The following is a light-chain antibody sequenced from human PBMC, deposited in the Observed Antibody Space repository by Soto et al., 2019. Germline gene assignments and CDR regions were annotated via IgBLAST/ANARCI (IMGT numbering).Light chain of an antibody. J-gene: IGKJ4*01. CDR2: DAS. CDR3: QQYDNLPLT. Sequence: DIQMTQSPSTLSASVGDRVTITCRASQNINRWLAWYQQKPGKAPKLLIYDASNLETGVPSRFSGSGSGTDFTFTISSLQPEDIATYYCQQYDNLPLTFGGGTKVDI. CDR1: QNINRW. V-gene: IGKV1-33*01.